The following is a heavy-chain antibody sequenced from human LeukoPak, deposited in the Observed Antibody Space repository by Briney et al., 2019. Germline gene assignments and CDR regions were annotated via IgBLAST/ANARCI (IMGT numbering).Heavy chain of an antibody. V-gene: IGHV3-13*04. CDR1: GFTFSNYD. Sequence: GESLRLSCAASGFTFSNYDMHWVRQATGKGLEYVSAIGVGGDTYYSGSVKGRFTISRENAQHSLYLQINNLRVEDTAVYYCARVNLYRSDSDYNDVCDIWGQGTMVSVSS. CDR3: ARVNLYRSDSDYNDVCDI. D-gene: IGHD4-11*01. CDR2: IGVGGDT. J-gene: IGHJ3*02.